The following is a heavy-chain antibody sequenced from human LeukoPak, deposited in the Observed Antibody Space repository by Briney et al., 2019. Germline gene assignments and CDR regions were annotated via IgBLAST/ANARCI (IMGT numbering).Heavy chain of an antibody. CDR2: ISGSGDNT. J-gene: IGHJ4*02. CDR1: GFTFSSYA. CDR3: AKGLTWIRIYFDY. D-gene: IGHD5-18*01. V-gene: IGHV3-23*01. Sequence: TGGSLRLSCAASGFTFSSYAMSWVRQAPGKGLEWVSVISGSGDNTYYADSVKGRLTISRDNSKNTLYLQMNSLRAEDTAVYYCAKGLTWIRIYFDYWGQGTLVTVSS.